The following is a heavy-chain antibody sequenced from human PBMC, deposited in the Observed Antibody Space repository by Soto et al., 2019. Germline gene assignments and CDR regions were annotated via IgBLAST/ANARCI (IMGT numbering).Heavy chain of an antibody. V-gene: IGHV1-46*01. CDR3: ARVGRGGCSSTSCPQVHLFDY. CDR2: INPSGGST. J-gene: IGHJ4*02. CDR1: GYTFTNYY. Sequence: QVQLVQSGAEVKKPGASVKVSCKASGYTFTNYYMHWVRQAPGQGLEWMGIINPSGGSTSYAQKFQGRVTMTRETSTSTVYMELSSLRSEDTAVYYCARVGRGGCSSTSCPQVHLFDYWGQGTLVTVSS. D-gene: IGHD2-2*01.